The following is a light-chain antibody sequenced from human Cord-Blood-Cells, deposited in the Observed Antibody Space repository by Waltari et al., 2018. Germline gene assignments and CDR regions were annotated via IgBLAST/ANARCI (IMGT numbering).Light chain of an antibody. CDR3: SSYTGRSTPGV. J-gene: IGLJ2*01. CDR1: SSDVGGYNY. Sequence: QSALTQPASVSGSPGQSITISGTGTSSDVGGYNYVSWYQQHPGKSPKLMIYDVHKRPSGFSIRFSASKSGHTASLSISGLQAEDEAYYYSSSYTGRSTPGVFGGRPKLTV. V-gene: IGLV2-14*01. CDR2: DVH.